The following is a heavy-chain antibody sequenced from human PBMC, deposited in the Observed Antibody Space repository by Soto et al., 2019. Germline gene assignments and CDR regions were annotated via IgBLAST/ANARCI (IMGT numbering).Heavy chain of an antibody. CDR3: TTDWPHYTSAMVTVDDAFDI. V-gene: IGHV3-15*01. D-gene: IGHD5-18*01. CDR2: IKSKTDGGTT. CDR1: GFTFSNAW. J-gene: IGHJ3*02. Sequence: PGGSLRLSCAASGFTFSNAWMSWVRQAPGKGLEWVGRIKSKTDGGTTDYAAPVKGRFTISRDDSKNTLYLQMNSLKTEDTAVYYCTTDWPHYTSAMVTVDDAFDIWGQGTMVTVSS.